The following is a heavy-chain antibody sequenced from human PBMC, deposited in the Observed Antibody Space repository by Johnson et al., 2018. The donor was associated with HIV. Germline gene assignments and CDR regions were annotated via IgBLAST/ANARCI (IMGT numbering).Heavy chain of an antibody. CDR1: GFTVSSNY. D-gene: IGHD1-1*01. Sequence: VQLVESGGGLVQPGGSLRLSCAASGFTVSSNYMSWVRQAPGKGLEWVSVIYSGGSTYYADSVKGRFTISRDNSKNTLYLQMNSLRAEDTAVYYCARKKATVFSTTSTNYAFDIWGQ. CDR2: IYSGGST. CDR3: ARKKATVFSTTSTNYAFDI. J-gene: IGHJ3*02. V-gene: IGHV3-66*01.